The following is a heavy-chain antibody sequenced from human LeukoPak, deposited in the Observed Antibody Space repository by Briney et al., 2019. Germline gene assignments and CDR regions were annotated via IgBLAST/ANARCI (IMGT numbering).Heavy chain of an antibody. J-gene: IGHJ4*02. V-gene: IGHV4-61*02. D-gene: IGHD3-16*01. CDR3: VRGASY. CDR1: GGSISSDSFY. Sequence: SETLSLTCTVSGGSISSDSFYWSWIRQPAGKGLEWIGRIFSSGSTNYNPSLKSRVTISIDTSKNQFSLKLSSVTAADTAVYYCVRGASYWGQGTLVTVSS. CDR2: IFSSGST.